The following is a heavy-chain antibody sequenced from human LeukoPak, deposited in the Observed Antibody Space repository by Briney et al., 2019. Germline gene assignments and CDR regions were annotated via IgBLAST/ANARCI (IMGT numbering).Heavy chain of an antibody. CDR3: AVVGRGIAAAGSDPEYFQH. CDR2: INHSGST. Sequence: PSETLSLTCAVYGGSFSGYYWSWIRQPPGKGLEWIGEINHSGSTNYNPSLKSRVTISVDTSKNQFSLKLSSVTAADTAVYYCAVVGRGIAAAGSDPEYFQHWGQGTLVTVSS. V-gene: IGHV4-34*01. D-gene: IGHD6-13*01. CDR1: GGSFSGYY. J-gene: IGHJ1*01.